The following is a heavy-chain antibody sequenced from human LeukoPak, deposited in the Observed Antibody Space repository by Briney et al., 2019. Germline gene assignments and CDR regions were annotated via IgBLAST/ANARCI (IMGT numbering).Heavy chain of an antibody. Sequence: GGSLRLSCTASGFTFGDYAMSWFRQAPRKGLEWVGFIRSKVYGGTTEYAASVKGRFTISRDDSKSIAYLQMNSLKTEDTAVYYCTRGPDYGDYYFDYWGQGTLVTVSS. J-gene: IGHJ4*02. V-gene: IGHV3-49*03. D-gene: IGHD4-17*01. CDR2: IRSKVYGGTT. CDR3: TRGPDYGDYYFDY. CDR1: GFTFGDYA.